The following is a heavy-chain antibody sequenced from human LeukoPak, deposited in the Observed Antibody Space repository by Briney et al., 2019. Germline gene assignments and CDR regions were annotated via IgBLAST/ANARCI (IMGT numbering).Heavy chain of an antibody. J-gene: IGHJ4*02. CDR3: ASRYGSGSYGFDY. D-gene: IGHD3-10*01. CDR2: IYYSGST. CDR1: GGSISSSSYY. Sequence: SETLSLTCTVSGGSISSSSYYWGWIRQPPGKGLEWIGSIYYSGSTYYNPSLKSRVTISVDTSKNQFSLKLSSVTAADTAVYYCASRYGSGSYGFDYWGQGTLVTVSS. V-gene: IGHV4-39*07.